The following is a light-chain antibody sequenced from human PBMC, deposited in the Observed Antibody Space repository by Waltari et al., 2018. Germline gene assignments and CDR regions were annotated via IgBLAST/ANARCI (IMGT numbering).Light chain of an antibody. V-gene: IGKV1-39*01. Sequence: DIQMTQSPSSLSASVGDRVTITCRASQSVSRHLNWYQYKPGKGPKHLIYASSSLQSGVPSRFSGSGSVTDFTHTIASLRPEGFAAYYCQQSYNLPWTFGQGTKVEV. CDR2: ASS. CDR3: QQSYNLPWT. CDR1: QSVSRH. J-gene: IGKJ1*01.